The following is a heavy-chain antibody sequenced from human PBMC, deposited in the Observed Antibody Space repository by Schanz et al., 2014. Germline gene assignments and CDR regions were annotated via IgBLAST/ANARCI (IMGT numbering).Heavy chain of an antibody. CDR3: ARGYSDSPTDF. CDR2: IIPILGIA. Sequence: QVQLVPSGAEVKKPGSSMKVSCKASGGTFNRYTINWVRQAPGQGLEWMGRIIPILGIANYAQKFQGRVTITADRSESTAYRELSSLRSEDTAVYYCARGYSDSPTDFGGQGTLVTVSS. J-gene: IGHJ4*02. CDR1: GGTFNRYT. D-gene: IGHD4-17*01. V-gene: IGHV1-69*02.